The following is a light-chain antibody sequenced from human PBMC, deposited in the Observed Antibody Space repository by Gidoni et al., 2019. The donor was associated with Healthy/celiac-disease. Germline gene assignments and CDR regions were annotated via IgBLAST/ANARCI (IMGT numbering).Light chain of an antibody. Sequence: AIRMTQSPSSFSASTGDRVTITCRASQGISSYLAWYQQKPGKAPKLLIYAAPTLQSGAPSRFSGSGSGTDFTLTISCLQSEDFATYYCQQYYSYPPDFGPGTKVDIK. CDR2: AAP. CDR3: QQYYSYPPD. V-gene: IGKV1-8*01. CDR1: QGISSY. J-gene: IGKJ3*01.